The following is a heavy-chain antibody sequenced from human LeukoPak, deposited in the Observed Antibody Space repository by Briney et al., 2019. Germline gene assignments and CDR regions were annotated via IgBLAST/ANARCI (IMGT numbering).Heavy chain of an antibody. CDR2: ISYDGSNK. CDR3: AKDILGYSYGHPLDY. J-gene: IGHJ4*02. D-gene: IGHD5-18*01. V-gene: IGHV3-30*18. Sequence: PGGSLRLSCAASGFTFSSYGMHWVRQAPGKGLEWVAVISYDGSNKYYADSVKGRFTISRDNSKNTLYLQMNSLRAEDTAVYYCAKDILGYSYGHPLDYWGQGTLVTVSS. CDR1: GFTFSSYG.